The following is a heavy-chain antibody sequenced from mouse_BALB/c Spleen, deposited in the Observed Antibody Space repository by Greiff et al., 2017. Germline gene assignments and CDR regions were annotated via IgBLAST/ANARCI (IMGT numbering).Heavy chain of an antibody. V-gene: IGHV2-9*02. Sequence: QVQLKESGPGLVAPSQSLSITCTVSGFSLTSYGVHWVRQPPGKGLEWLGVIWAGGSTNYNSALMSRLSISKDNSKSQVFLKMNSLQTDDTAMYYCARDGGGIPYAMDYWGQGTSVTVSS. CDR1: GFSLTSYG. CDR3: ARDGGGIPYAMDY. J-gene: IGHJ4*01. CDR2: IWAGGST.